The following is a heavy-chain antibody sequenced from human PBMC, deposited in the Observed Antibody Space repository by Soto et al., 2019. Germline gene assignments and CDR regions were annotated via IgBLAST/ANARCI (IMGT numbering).Heavy chain of an antibody. CDR3: ARPGIIYGSGETVGGMDV. Sequence: PGESLKISCKGSGYSFTSYWISWVRQMPGKGLEWMGRIDPSDSYTNYSPSFQGHVTISADKSISTAYLQWSSLKASDTAMYYCARPGIIYGSGETVGGMDVWGQGTTVTVSS. CDR1: GYSFTSYW. D-gene: IGHD3-10*01. CDR2: IDPSDSYT. V-gene: IGHV5-10-1*01. J-gene: IGHJ6*02.